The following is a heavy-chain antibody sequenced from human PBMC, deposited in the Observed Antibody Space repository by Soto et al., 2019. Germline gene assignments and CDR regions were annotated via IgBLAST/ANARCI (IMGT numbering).Heavy chain of an antibody. D-gene: IGHD3-16*01. CDR2: IKEDGSGK. CDR1: GFTFSSYW. J-gene: IGHJ4*02. CDR3: VRVGRLGGY. V-gene: IGHV3-7*03. Sequence: EVQLVESGGGLVQPGGSLRLSCTASGFTFSSYWMIWVRQAPGKGLGWVANIKEDGSGKYYVDSVKGRFSISRDNARNSLYLQMNSLRVEDTAVYYCVRVGRLGGYWGQGALVTVSS.